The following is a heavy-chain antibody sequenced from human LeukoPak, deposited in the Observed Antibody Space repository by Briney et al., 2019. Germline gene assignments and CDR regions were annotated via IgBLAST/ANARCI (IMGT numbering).Heavy chain of an antibody. V-gene: IGHV4-30-2*01. Sequence: SETLSLTCAVSGGSISSGGYSWSWIRQPPGKGLEWIGYIYHSGSTYYNPSLKSRVTISVDRSKNQFSLKLSSVTAADTAVYYCARGRNYYDSSGRRVGAFDIWGQGTMVTVSS. CDR2: IYHSGST. CDR1: GGSISSGGYS. J-gene: IGHJ3*02. CDR3: ARGRNYYDSSGRRVGAFDI. D-gene: IGHD3-22*01.